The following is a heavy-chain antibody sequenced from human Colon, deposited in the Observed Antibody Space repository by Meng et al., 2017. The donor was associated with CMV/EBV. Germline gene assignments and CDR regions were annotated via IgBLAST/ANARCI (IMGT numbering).Heavy chain of an antibody. CDR1: GYTLTELS. D-gene: IGHD6-13*01. J-gene: IGHJ4*02. CDR2: FNPEDGER. V-gene: IGHV1-24*01. CDR3: ASERLGAAAIPLDY. Sequence: SVKVSCKVSGYTLTELSIHWVRQAPGKGLEWMGGFNPEDGERVYAQKFQGRVTMTDDTSTDTAYMELSSLRFEDTAVYYCASERLGAAAIPLDYWGQGTPVTVSS.